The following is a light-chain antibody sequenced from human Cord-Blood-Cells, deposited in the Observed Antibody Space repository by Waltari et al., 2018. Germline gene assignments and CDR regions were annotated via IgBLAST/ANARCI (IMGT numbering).Light chain of an antibody. Sequence: DIQMTQSPSSLSASVGDRVTITCRASQSISSYLNWYQQKPGKAPKILIYAASSLQSGVPSRFSGSGSGTDFTLTISSLQPEDFATYYCQQSYRTPRFTCGPGTKVDIK. CDR2: AAS. CDR1: QSISSY. J-gene: IGKJ3*01. V-gene: IGKV1-39*01. CDR3: QQSYRTPRFT.